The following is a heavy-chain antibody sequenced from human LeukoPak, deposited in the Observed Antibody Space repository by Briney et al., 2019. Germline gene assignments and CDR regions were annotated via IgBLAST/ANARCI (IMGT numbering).Heavy chain of an antibody. Sequence: SETLSLTCAVYGGSFSGYYWSWIRQPPGKGLEWIGEINHSGSTNYNPSLKSRVTISVGTSKNQFSLKLSSVTAADTAVYYCARVGVLDTAMPTYYFDYWGQGTLVTVSS. CDR2: INHSGST. D-gene: IGHD5-18*01. CDR1: GGSFSGYY. V-gene: IGHV4-34*01. CDR3: ARVGVLDTAMPTYYFDY. J-gene: IGHJ4*02.